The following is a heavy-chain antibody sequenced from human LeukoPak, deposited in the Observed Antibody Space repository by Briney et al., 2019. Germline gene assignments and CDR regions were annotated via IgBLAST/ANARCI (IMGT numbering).Heavy chain of an antibody. D-gene: IGHD2-2*01. CDR2: IYHSGST. Sequence: SQTLSLTCTVSGGSISSGGYYWSWIRQPPGKGLEWIGYIYHSGSTYYNPSLKSRVTISVDRSKNQFSLKLSSVTAADTAVYYCARGGSIVVVPASQSAFDYWGQGTLVTVSS. J-gene: IGHJ4*02. CDR1: GGSISSGGYY. CDR3: ARGGSIVVVPASQSAFDY. V-gene: IGHV4-30-2*01.